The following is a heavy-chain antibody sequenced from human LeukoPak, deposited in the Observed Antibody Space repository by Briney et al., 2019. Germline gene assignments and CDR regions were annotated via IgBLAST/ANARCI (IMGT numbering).Heavy chain of an antibody. J-gene: IGHJ4*02. CDR2: ISVDGAT. Sequence: PGGSLRLSCANSGFTFDDYAMHWVRQAPGKGLEWVSLISVDGATAYADSVKGRFTISRDNSKNSLYLQMTSLKAEDTAFYYCAKDRSCGGGSCSSPCDYWGQGTLVIVSS. CDR3: AKDRSCGGGSCSSPCDY. D-gene: IGHD2-15*01. V-gene: IGHV3-43*02. CDR1: GFTFDDYA.